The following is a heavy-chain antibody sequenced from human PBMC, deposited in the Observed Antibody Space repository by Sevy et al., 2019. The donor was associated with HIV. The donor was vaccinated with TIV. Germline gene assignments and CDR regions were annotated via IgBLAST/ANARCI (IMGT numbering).Heavy chain of an antibody. CDR1: GVSVTSDTYY. Sequence: SETLSLTCAVSGVSVTSDTYYWSWIRQPPGKGLEWIGYVYHTGSTNYSPSFKSQVTISIDTSKNQFSLRLFSVAAADTAMYYWAGEPYFFDKSGYFWDYWGQGILVTVSS. CDR3: AGEPYFFDKSGYFWDY. D-gene: IGHD3-22*01. V-gene: IGHV4-61*01. J-gene: IGHJ4*02. CDR2: VYHTGST.